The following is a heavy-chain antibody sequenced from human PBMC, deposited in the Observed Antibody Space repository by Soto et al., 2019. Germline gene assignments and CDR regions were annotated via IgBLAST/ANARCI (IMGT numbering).Heavy chain of an antibody. D-gene: IGHD6-13*01. CDR1: GFTFSSYA. Sequence: EVQLLESGGGWLQPGGSLRLSCAASGFTFSSYAMNWVRQAPGKGLEWVSGITGSGAGSYYSDSVKGRFTISRDNSKNTLYLQMNGLRAEDTAVYYCPKAYSNSWPNDWFDPWGQGTLVTVSS. J-gene: IGHJ5*02. V-gene: IGHV3-23*01. CDR2: ITGSGAGS. CDR3: PKAYSNSWPNDWFDP.